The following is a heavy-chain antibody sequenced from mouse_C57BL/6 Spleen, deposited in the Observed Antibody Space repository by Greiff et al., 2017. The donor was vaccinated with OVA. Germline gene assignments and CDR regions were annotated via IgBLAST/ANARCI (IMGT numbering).Heavy chain of an antibody. CDR1: GYSFTDYN. CDR3: ARRRYYGSSLLYYYAMDY. J-gene: IGHJ4*01. D-gene: IGHD1-1*01. Sequence: VQLQQSGPELVKPGASVKISCKASGYSFTDYNMNWVKQSNGKSLEWIGVINPNYGTTSYNQKFKGKATLTVDQSSSTAYMQLNSLTSEDSAVYYCARRRYYGSSLLYYYAMDYWGQGTSVTVSS. V-gene: IGHV1-39*01. CDR2: INPNYGTT.